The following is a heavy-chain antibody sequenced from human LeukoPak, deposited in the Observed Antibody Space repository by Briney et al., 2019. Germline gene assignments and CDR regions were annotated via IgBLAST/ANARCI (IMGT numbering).Heavy chain of an antibody. V-gene: IGHV3-23*01. CDR3: AKATTIAVAGLFAY. J-gene: IGHJ4*02. Sequence: LTGGSLRLSCAASGFTFSSYAMSWVRQAPGKGLEWVSAISGGGGSTDYADSVNSRLTSPRAHSKNTLYLQINSLRAEDTALYYCAKATTIAVAGLFAYWGQGTLVTVSS. CDR2: ISGGGGST. D-gene: IGHD6-19*01. CDR1: GFTFSSYA.